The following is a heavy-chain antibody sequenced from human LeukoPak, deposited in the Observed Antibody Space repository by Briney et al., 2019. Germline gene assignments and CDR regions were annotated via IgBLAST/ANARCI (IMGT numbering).Heavy chain of an antibody. Sequence: GGSLRLSCAASGFTFNNAWMSWVRQAPGKGLEWVGRIKSKTDGGTTDYAAPVKGRFTMSRDDSKNTLYLQMNSLKTEDTAVYYCTTDLYCSTTSCYGVYYFDYWGQGTLVTVSS. CDR1: GFTFNNAW. CDR3: TTDLYCSTTSCYGVYYFDY. J-gene: IGHJ4*02. V-gene: IGHV3-15*01. CDR2: IKSKTDGGTT. D-gene: IGHD2-2*01.